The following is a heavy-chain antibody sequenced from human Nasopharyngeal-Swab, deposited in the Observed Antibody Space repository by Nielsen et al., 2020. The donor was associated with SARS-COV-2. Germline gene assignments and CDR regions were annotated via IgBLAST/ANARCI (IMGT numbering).Heavy chain of an antibody. J-gene: IGHJ6*02. Sequence: SGPTLVKPTHTLPLTCTFSGFSLSTSGMGVSWIRQLSGKALEWLALLDSDEEKYYSTSLKTRLTISKDTSKNQVVLTMTNMDPVDTATYYCARTPLLLWFGELWGMDVWGQGTTVTVSS. V-gene: IGHV2-70*01. CDR3: ARTPLLLWFGELWGMDV. D-gene: IGHD3-10*01. CDR2: LDSDEEK. CDR1: GFSLSTSGMG.